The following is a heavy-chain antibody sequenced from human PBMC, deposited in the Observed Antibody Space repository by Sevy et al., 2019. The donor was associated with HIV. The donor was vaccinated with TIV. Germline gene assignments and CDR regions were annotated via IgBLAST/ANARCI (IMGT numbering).Heavy chain of an antibody. J-gene: IGHJ4*02. CDR3: ARELDIVVVVAATPGAFDY. V-gene: IGHV4-4*07. CDR2: IYTSGST. CDR1: GGSISSYY. Sequence: SETLSLTCTVSGGSISSYYWSWIRQPAGKGLEWIGRIYTSGSTNYNPSLKSRVTMSVDMSKNQFSLKLSSVTAADTAVYYCARELDIVVVVAATPGAFDYWGQGTLVTVSS. D-gene: IGHD2-15*01.